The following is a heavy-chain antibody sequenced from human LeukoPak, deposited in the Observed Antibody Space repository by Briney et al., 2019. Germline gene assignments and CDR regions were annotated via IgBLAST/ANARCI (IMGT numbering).Heavy chain of an antibody. CDR3: ARNAQRYNWDDYFDY. D-gene: IGHD1-1*01. CDR1: GGSISSYY. CDR2: IYTSGSN. J-gene: IGHJ4*02. V-gene: IGHV4-4*07. Sequence: SETLSLTCTVSGGSISSYYWSWIRQPAGKGLEWIGRIYTSGSNNYNPSLKSRVTISVDKSKNQFSLKLTSVTAADTAVYYCARNAQRYNWDDYFDYWGQGTLVTVSS.